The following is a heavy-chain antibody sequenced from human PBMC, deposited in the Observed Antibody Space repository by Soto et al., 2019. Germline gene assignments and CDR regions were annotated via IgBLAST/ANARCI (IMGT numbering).Heavy chain of an antibody. CDR2: ITTSSSYR. J-gene: IGHJ4*02. CDR1: GFTFSTYS. D-gene: IGHD2-15*01. Sequence: GGSLRLYCAASGFTFSTYSMNWVRQAPGKGLEWVSDITTSSSYRFYADSVKGRFTISRDDAKNSLYLQMNSLRVEDTGVYYCARDIGVALATLTLDYWGQGTLVTVSS. CDR3: ARDIGVALATLTLDY. V-gene: IGHV3-21*01.